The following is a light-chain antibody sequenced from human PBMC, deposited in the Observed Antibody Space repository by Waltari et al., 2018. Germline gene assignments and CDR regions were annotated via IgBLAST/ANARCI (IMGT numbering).Light chain of an antibody. Sequence: EIVLTQSPATLSLSPGERASLSCRASQNVYSYLVWYQQKPGQTPRLLIHDASIPAPGIPDRFSGSGSGTDFTLTISSLEPEDFAVYYCQQRASWPPITFGQGTRLEIK. CDR2: DAS. CDR1: QNVYSY. J-gene: IGKJ5*01. V-gene: IGKV3-11*01. CDR3: QQRASWPPIT.